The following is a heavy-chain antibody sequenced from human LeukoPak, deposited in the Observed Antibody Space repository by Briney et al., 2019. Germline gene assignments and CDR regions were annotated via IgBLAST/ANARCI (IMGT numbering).Heavy chain of an antibody. CDR3: ARDWENDILNHTYEDAFDI. Sequence: GGSLRLSCAASGITFSSYWMSWVRQVPGKGLEWVANIKQDGSEKYYVDSVKGRFTISRDNAKNSLYLQMNSLRAEDTAVYYCARDWENDILNHTYEDAFDIWGQGTMVTVSS. CDR1: GITFSSYW. CDR2: IKQDGSEK. D-gene: IGHD3-9*01. J-gene: IGHJ3*02. V-gene: IGHV3-7*01.